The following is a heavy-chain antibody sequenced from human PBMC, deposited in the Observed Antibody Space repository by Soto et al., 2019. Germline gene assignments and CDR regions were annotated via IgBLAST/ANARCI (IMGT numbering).Heavy chain of an antibody. CDR2: IIPIFGTA. V-gene: IGHV1-69*01. CDR3: ARAGGIVVVTAGSDAFDI. D-gene: IGHD2-21*02. Sequence: QVQLVQSGAEVKKPGSSVKVSCKASGGTFSSYAISWVRQAPGQGLEWMEGIIPIFGTANYAQKFQGRVTITADESTSTAYMELSSLRSEDTAVYYCARAGGIVVVTAGSDAFDIWGQGTMVTVSS. CDR1: GGTFSSYA. J-gene: IGHJ3*02.